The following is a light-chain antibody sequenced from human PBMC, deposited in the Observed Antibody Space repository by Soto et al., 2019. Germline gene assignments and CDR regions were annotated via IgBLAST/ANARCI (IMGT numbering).Light chain of an antibody. V-gene: IGLV2-23*02. Sequence: QSALTQPASVSGSPGQSITISFTGTSSDVGSYNLVSWYQHHPGKAPKLIIYEVSKRPSGVSNHFSGSKSGNTASLTISGLQAEDEADYYCCSYAGSSTLVFGTGTKLTVL. CDR2: EVS. J-gene: IGLJ1*01. CDR1: SSDVGSYNL. CDR3: CSYAGSSTLV.